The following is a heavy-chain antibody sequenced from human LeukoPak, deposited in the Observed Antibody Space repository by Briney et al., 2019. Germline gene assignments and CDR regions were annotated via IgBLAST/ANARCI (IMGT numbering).Heavy chain of an antibody. J-gene: IGHJ4*02. CDR3: ARDLELSAVYYFDS. CDR1: GFTFSDYY. CDR2: ISSSGSTI. D-gene: IGHD3-3*01. V-gene: IGHV3-11*04. Sequence: GGSLRLSCAASGFTFSDYYMSWIRQAPGKGLEWVSYISSSGSTIYYADSVKGRFTISRDNAKNSLYLQMNSLRADDTAVYYCARDLELSAVYYFDSWGQGTLVIVSS.